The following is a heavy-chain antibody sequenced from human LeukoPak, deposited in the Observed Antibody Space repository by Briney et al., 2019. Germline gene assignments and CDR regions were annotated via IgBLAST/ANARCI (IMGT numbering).Heavy chain of an antibody. D-gene: IGHD3-22*01. CDR1: GFTFSSYW. Sequence: GGSLRLSCAASGFTFSSYWMHWVRQAPGQGQVLVSRINSDGSSTSYADSVKRRFTISRDNAKNTLYLQMNSLRAEDTAVYYCARDLYYYDSSGYYYWGQGTLVTVSS. CDR2: INSDGSST. V-gene: IGHV3-74*01. CDR3: ARDLYYYDSSGYYY. J-gene: IGHJ4*02.